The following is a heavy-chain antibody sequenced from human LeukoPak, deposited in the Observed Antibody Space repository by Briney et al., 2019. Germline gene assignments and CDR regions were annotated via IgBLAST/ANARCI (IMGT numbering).Heavy chain of an antibody. D-gene: IGHD4-23*01. CDR1: GGSISSYY. Sequence: SETLSLTCTVSGGSISSYYWSWIRQPPGKGLEWIGYIYYSGSTNCNPSLKSRVTISVDTSKNQFSLKLSSVTAADTAVYYCARGAVTTVDHYYYGMDVWGQGTTVTVSS. CDR2: IYYSGST. J-gene: IGHJ6*02. CDR3: ARGAVTTVDHYYYGMDV. V-gene: IGHV4-59*01.